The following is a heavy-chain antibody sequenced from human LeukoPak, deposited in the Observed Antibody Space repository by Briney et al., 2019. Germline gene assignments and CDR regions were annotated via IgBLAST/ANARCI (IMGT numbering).Heavy chain of an antibody. J-gene: IGHJ5*02. V-gene: IGHV4-39*07. CDR2: IYYSGST. CDR3: ARKKENNWFDP. D-gene: IGHD5-24*01. Sequence: SETLSLTCTVSGGSISSSSYYWGWIRQPPGKGLEWIGSIYYSGSTYYNPSLKSRVTISVDTSKNQFSLKLSSVTAADTAVYYCARKKENNWFDPWGQGTLVTVSS. CDR1: GGSISSSSYY.